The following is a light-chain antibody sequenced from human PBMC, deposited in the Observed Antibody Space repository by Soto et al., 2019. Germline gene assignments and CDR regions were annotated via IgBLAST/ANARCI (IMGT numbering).Light chain of an antibody. CDR1: QSVTRSF. CDR3: HQYGSSPQA. V-gene: IGKV3-20*01. CDR2: GAS. Sequence: EIVLTQSPGTLSLSPGERVTLSCRASQSVTRSFLAWYQQKPGQAPRLLIYGASSSATGIPDRFSGSGSGTDFTLTISRLEPEDFAKYYCHQYGSSPQAFGPGTKVDIK. J-gene: IGKJ3*01.